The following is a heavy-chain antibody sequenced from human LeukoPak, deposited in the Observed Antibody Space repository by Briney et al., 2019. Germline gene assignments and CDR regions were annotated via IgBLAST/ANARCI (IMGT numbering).Heavy chain of an antibody. CDR3: ARTSSGSTVTVA. CDR2: IYHSGST. CDR1: GYSISSGYY. V-gene: IGHV4-38-2*02. D-gene: IGHD1-26*01. Sequence: SETLSLTCTVSGYSISSGYYWGWIRQPPGKGLEWIGSIYHSGSTYYNPSLKSRVTILVDTSKNQFSLELSSVTAADTAVYYCARTSSGSTVTVAWGQGTLVTVSS. J-gene: IGHJ5*02.